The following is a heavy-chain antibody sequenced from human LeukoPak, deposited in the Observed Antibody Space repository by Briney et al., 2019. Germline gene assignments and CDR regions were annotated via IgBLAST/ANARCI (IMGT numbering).Heavy chain of an antibody. D-gene: IGHD3-10*01. V-gene: IGHV1-18*01. CDR2: ISAYNGNT. J-gene: IGHJ4*02. Sequence: ASVKVSCKASGYTFTGYGISWVRQAPGQGLEWMGWISAYNGNTNYAQKLQGRVTMTTDTSTSTAYMELRSLRSDDTAVYYCASSPSRVLLWFGELFTWGQGTLVTVSS. CDR3: ASSPSRVLLWFGELFT. CDR1: GYTFTGYG.